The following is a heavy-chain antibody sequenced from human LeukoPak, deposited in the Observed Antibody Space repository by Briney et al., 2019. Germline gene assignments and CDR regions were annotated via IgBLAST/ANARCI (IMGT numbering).Heavy chain of an antibody. CDR3: ARGYGNSGYNYFDY. J-gene: IGHJ4*02. V-gene: IGHV3-33*01. D-gene: IGHD2/OR15-2a*01. CDR2: VWFDGSKK. CDR1: GFTFSSYG. Sequence: PGRSLRLSCAASGFTFSSYGMHWVRQAPGKGLEWVAGVWFDGSKKSYADSVKGRFTISRDSSKNTLSLQMNSLRSEDTAVYYCARGYGNSGYNYFDYWGQGTLLTASS.